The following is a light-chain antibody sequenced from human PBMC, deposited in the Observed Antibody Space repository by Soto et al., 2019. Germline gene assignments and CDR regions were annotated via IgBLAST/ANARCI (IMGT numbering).Light chain of an antibody. CDR1: SIDVGAYNF. V-gene: IGLV2-14*03. Sequence: QSALTQPGSVSVSPVPSITISCTGTSIDVGAYNFVSWHQQHPGKAPKLMIYNVYDRPSGISYRFSGSKSGNTASLTISGLQGEEEAHYYCSAYTVSRTYVFGTGTNVTVL. CDR2: NVY. CDR3: SAYTVSRTYV. J-gene: IGLJ1*01.